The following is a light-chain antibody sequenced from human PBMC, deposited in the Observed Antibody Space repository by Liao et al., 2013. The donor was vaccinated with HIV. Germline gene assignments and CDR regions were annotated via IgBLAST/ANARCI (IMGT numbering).Light chain of an antibody. CDR2: YDS. V-gene: IGLV3-21*01. Sequence: SYELTQPPSVSVAPGKTARITCGGNNIGSKSVHWYQQKPGQAPVLVIYYDSDRPSGIPERFSGSNPGITATLTISRVEAGDEADYYCQVWDSHHDHLGVVFGGGTKLTVL. CDR1: NIGSKS. J-gene: IGLJ2*01. CDR3: QVWDSHHDHLGVV.